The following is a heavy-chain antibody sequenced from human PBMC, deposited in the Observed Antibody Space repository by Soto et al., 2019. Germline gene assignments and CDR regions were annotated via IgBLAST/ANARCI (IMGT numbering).Heavy chain of an antibody. D-gene: IGHD3-3*01. Sequence: SLILSCAASGFTFSNAWMSWVRQAPGKGLEWVGRIKSKTDGGTTDYAAPVKGRFTISRDDSKNTLYLQMNSLKTEDTAVYYCTTRITIFGVVSPTPGAFDIWGQGTMVTVSS. CDR2: IKSKTDGGTT. V-gene: IGHV3-15*01. CDR1: GFTFSNAW. CDR3: TTRITIFGVVSPTPGAFDI. J-gene: IGHJ3*02.